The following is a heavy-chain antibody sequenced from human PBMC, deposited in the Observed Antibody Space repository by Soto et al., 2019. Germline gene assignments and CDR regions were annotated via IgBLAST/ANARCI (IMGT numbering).Heavy chain of an antibody. CDR3: ASPSRSVGWYYFDY. CDR2: IYHSGST. D-gene: IGHD3-3*01. J-gene: IGHJ4*02. Sequence: SETLSLTCAVSGGSISSSNWWSWVRQPPGKGLEWIGEIYHSGSTNYNPSLKSRVTISVDKSKNQFSLKLSSVTAADTAVYYCASPSRSVGWYYFDYWGQGTLVTVSS. CDR1: GGSISSSNW. V-gene: IGHV4-4*02.